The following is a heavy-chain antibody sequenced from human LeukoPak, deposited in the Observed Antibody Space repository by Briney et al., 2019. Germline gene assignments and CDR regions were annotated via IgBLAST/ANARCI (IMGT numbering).Heavy chain of an antibody. CDR2: IIPIFGTA. CDR1: AGTFSSYA. V-gene: IGHV1-69*13. CDR3: ARPTIAARPAAFDI. J-gene: IGHJ3*02. D-gene: IGHD6-6*01. Sequence: ASVKVSCKASAGTFSSYAISWVPQAPGQGLKWMGGIIPIFGTANYAQKFQGRVTITADESTSTAYMELCSLRSEDTAVYYCARPTIAARPAAFDIWGQGTLVTVSS.